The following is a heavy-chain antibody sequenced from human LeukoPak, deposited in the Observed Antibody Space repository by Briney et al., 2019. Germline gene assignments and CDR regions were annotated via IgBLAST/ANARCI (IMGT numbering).Heavy chain of an antibody. CDR3: AGTKGYCSGGSCPSRRGNYYYYYMDV. CDR2: IYTSGST. V-gene: IGHV4-4*07. J-gene: IGHJ6*03. CDR1: GGSISSYY. D-gene: IGHD2-15*01. Sequence: PSETLSLTCTVSGGSISSYYWSWIRQPAGKGLEWIGRIYTSGSTNYNPSLKSRVTMSVDTSKNQSSLKLSSVTAADTAVYYCAGTKGYCSGGSCPSRRGNYYYYYMDVWGKGTTVTVSS.